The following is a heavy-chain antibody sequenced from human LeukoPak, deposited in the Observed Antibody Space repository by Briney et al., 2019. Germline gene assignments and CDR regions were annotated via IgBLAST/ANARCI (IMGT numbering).Heavy chain of an antibody. Sequence: KPSETLSLTCAVYGGSFSGYYWSWIRQPPGKGLEWIGEINHSGSTNYNPSLKSRVTISVDTSENQFSLKLSSVTAADTAVYYCARGRGYYYDSSGYHYWGQGTLVTVSS. CDR3: ARGRGYYYDSSGYHY. D-gene: IGHD3-22*01. CDR1: GGSFSGYY. V-gene: IGHV4-34*01. CDR2: INHSGST. J-gene: IGHJ4*02.